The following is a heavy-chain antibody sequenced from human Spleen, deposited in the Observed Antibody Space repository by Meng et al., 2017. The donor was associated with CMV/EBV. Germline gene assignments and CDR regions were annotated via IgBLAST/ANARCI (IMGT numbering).Heavy chain of an antibody. D-gene: IGHD3-10*01. CDR1: GYSISSGSY. CDR2: INHSGST. J-gene: IGHJ5*02. Sequence: SETLSLTCTVSGYSISSGSYWGWIRQPPGKGLEWIGEINHSGSTNYNPSLKSRVTISVDTSKNQFSLKLSSVTAADTAVYYCARGLIDDYYGSGNWFDPWGQGTLVTVSS. CDR3: ARGLIDDYYGSGNWFDP. V-gene: IGHV4-38-2*02.